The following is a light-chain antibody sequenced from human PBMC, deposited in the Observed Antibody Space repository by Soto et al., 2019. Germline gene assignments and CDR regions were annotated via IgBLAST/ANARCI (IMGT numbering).Light chain of an antibody. J-gene: IGKJ4*01. CDR1: QSLVSSDGNTY. CDR2: KVS. Sequence: DVVLTQSPLSLPVTLGQPASISCRSSQSLVSSDGNTYLNWFQQRPGQSPRRLIYKVSNRDSGGPDRFSGSGSGTDFTLKISRVEAEDVGVSFCMQGTHWPPRLTFGGGTKVESK. V-gene: IGKV2-30*01. CDR3: MQGTHWPPRLT.